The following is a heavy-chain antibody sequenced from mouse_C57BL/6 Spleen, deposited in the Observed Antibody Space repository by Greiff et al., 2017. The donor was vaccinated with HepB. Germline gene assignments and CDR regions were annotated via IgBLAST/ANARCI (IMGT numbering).Heavy chain of an antibody. CDR1: GYSITSGYY. J-gene: IGHJ1*03. CDR3: AREGSLYWYFDV. Sequence: VQLKESGPGLVKPSQSLSLTCSVTGYSITSGYYWNWIRQFPGNKLEWMGYISYDGSNNYNPSLKNRISITRDTSKNQFFLKLNSVTTEDTATYYCAREGSLYWYFDVWGTGTTVTVSS. CDR2: ISYDGSN. D-gene: IGHD3-1*01. V-gene: IGHV3-6*01.